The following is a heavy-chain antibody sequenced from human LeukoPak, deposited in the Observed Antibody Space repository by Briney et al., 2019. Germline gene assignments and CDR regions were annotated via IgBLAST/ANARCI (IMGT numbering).Heavy chain of an antibody. CDR2: INHSGST. D-gene: IGHD6-19*01. CDR1: GISFSDYY. Sequence: SETLSLTCAVTGISFSDYYWSWIRQPPGKGLEWIGEINHSGSTNYNPSLKSRVTISVDTSKNQFSLKLSSVTAADTAVYYCARERSIYSRGWHASYFDYWGQGTLVTVSS. V-gene: IGHV4-34*01. CDR3: ARERSIYSRGWHASYFDY. J-gene: IGHJ4*02.